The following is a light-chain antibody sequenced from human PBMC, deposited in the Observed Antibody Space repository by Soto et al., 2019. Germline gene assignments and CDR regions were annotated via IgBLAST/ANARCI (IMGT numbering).Light chain of an antibody. CDR2: EVT. J-gene: IGLJ1*01. CDR3: SSYTNINTRACV. V-gene: IGLV2-14*01. Sequence: QSVLTQPASVSGSPARSITISCTGTSGDIGSYNRVSWYQQHPGKAPKLIIYEVTDRPSGVSNRFSGSKSGNTASLTISGLQAEDEAEYYCSSYTNINTRACVFGTGTKVTVL. CDR1: SGDIGSYNR.